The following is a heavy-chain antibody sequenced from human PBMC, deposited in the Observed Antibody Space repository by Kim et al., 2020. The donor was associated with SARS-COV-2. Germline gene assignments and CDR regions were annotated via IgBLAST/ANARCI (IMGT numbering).Heavy chain of an antibody. Sequence: NPTLNIRVTIAEDRSKNQFSLKLDSVTAADTAVYYCARGSAVVRGAHFDYWGQGTLVTVSS. J-gene: IGHJ4*02. V-gene: IGHV4-30-2*01. D-gene: IGHD3-10*01. CDR3: ARGSAVVRGAHFDY.